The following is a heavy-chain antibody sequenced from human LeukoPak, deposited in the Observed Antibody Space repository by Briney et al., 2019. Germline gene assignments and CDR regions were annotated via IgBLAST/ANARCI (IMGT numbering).Heavy chain of an antibody. V-gene: IGHV3-23*01. J-gene: IGHJ4*02. CDR2: LTGSGGST. CDR1: GFTFSSYA. CDR3: AKGHIPAPGRYYFDY. D-gene: IGHD6-13*01. Sequence: PWGSLRLSCAASGFTFSSYAMSWVRQAPRKGLEWVSGLTGSGGSTYYADSVKGRFTISRDNSKNTLYLQMHSLRAEDTAVYYCAKGHIPAPGRYYFDYWGQGTLVTVSS.